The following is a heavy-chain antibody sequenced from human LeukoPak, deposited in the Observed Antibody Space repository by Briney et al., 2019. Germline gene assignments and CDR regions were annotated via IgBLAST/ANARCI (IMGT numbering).Heavy chain of an antibody. CDR3: ARVGWVLGYAFDI. CDR1: GFRLSRYE. Sequence: GGSLRLSCEASGFRLSRYEKNWVRLAPGKGLEWVSHISSRGSTIYYADSVKGRFTISRDNAKNSLYLPMNSLRAEDTAIYYCARVGWVLGYAFDIWGQRTMVTVSS. D-gene: IGHD1-26*01. J-gene: IGHJ3*02. CDR2: ISSRGSTI. V-gene: IGHV3-48*03.